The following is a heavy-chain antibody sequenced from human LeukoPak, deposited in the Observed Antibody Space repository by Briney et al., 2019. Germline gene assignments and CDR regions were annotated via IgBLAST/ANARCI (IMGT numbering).Heavy chain of an antibody. J-gene: IGHJ5*02. CDR1: GYTFTGYY. D-gene: IGHD6-19*01. V-gene: IGHV1-2*02. CDR2: INPNSGGT. CDR3: VREVADPRGGVDP. Sequence: ASVKVSCKASGYTFTGYYMHWVRQAPGQGLEWMGWINPNSGGTNYAQKFQGRVTMTRDTSISTAYMELSRLRSDDTAVYYCVREVADPRGGVDPWGQGTLVTVSS.